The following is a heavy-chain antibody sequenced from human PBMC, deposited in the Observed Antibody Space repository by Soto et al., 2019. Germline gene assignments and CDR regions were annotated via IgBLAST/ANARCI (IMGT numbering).Heavy chain of an antibody. V-gene: IGHV6-1*01. J-gene: IGHJ4*01. CDR1: GDSVSSNSAG. D-gene: IGHD1-26*01. CDR2: TYYRSKWYY. CDR3: ARGEQYSGRIFDY. Sequence: PSQTLSLTCAITGDSVSSNSAGWSWVRQSPSRGLEWLGRTYYRSKWYYEYAVSVRGRITINPDTSKNQYSLQLYSVTPEDTAVYFCARGEQYSGRIFDYWGQGTLVNVSS.